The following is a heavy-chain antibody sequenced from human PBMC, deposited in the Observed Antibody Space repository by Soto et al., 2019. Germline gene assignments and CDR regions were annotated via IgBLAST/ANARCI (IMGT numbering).Heavy chain of an antibody. D-gene: IGHD4-17*01. V-gene: IGHV1-24*01. J-gene: IGHJ4*02. CDR2: FDPEDGET. Sequence: GSSVKVSCKVSGSTLPESSMPWVRQAPGKGLEWMGGFDPEDGETIYAQKFQGRVTMTEDTSTDTAYMELSGLRSEDTAVYYCATDLPSDDYGDAGFFYWGQGTLVTVSS. CDR1: GSTLPESS. CDR3: ATDLPSDDYGDAGFFY.